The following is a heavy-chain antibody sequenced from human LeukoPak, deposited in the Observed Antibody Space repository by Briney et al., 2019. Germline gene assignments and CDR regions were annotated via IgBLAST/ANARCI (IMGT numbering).Heavy chain of an antibody. CDR1: GGFFSNYY. D-gene: IGHD1-26*01. CDR3: ARGQGGNYYLNYFDY. V-gene: IGHV4-59*01. Sequence: SETLSLTCTVQGGFFSNYYWSWIRQPPGKGLEWIGHFYYSGSTTYSPSLKSRVTISVDTSRNQFSLKLTSVSAADTAVYFCARGQGGNYYLNYFDYWGQGALVTVSS. J-gene: IGHJ4*02. CDR2: FYYSGST.